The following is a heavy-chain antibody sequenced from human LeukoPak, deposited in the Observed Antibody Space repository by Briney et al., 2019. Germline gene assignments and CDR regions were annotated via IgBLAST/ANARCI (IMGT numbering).Heavy chain of an antibody. J-gene: IGHJ6*03. Sequence: PSETLSLTCTVFGDSIGSSRSYWGWIRQPPGKGLEWIASFYYSGTTFHNPSLESRATMSVDMSKNQFSLRLTSVTTADTAVYYCVRQNADYYYYYMDVWGKGTTVTVSS. D-gene: IGHD1-1*01. V-gene: IGHV4-39*01. CDR1: GDSIGSSRSY. CDR2: FYYSGTT. CDR3: VRQNADYYYYYMDV.